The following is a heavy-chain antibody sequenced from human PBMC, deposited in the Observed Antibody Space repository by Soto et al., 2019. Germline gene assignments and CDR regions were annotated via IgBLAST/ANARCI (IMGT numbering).Heavy chain of an antibody. CDR1: GGSISSDDYY. J-gene: IGHJ1*01. Sequence: SETLSLTCTVSGGSISSDDYYWSWIRQAPGRGLEWIGYIHSSGSIYYNPSLKSRATMSIDTAGNQFSLKVSSVTVADTAMYYCARDLDGLHDDTSGPFPRPGWGQGTLVTVSS. CDR2: IHSSGSI. V-gene: IGHV4-30-4*01. D-gene: IGHD3-22*01. CDR3: ARDLDGLHDDTSGPFPRPG.